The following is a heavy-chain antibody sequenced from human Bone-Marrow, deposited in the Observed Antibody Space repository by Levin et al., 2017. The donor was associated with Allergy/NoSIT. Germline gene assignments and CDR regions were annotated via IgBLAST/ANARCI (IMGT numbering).Heavy chain of an antibody. D-gene: IGHD2-2*01. CDR2: ISSSSSYI. V-gene: IGHV3-21*01. CDR1: GFTFSSYS. Sequence: PGGSLRLSCAASGFTFSSYSMNWVRQAPGKGLEWVSSISSSSSYIYYADSVKGRFTISRDNAKNSLYLQMNSLRAEDTAVYYCARDLESISTSCCYYYYYGMDVWGQGTTVTVSS. CDR3: ARDLESISTSCCYYYYYGMDV. J-gene: IGHJ6*02.